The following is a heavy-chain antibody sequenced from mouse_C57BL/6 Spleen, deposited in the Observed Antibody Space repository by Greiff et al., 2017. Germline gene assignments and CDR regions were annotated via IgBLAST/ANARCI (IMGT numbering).Heavy chain of an antibody. V-gene: IGHV5-6*01. Sequence: EVMLVESGGDLVKPGGSLKLSCAASGFTFSSYGMSWVRQTPDQRLEWVATISSSGSYTYYPDSVKGRFTISRDNAENTLYLQMSSLKSEDTAVYYGAIHLTGPYYFDYWGQGTTLTVSS. CDR2: ISSSGSYT. CDR1: GFTFSSYG. J-gene: IGHJ2*01. CDR3: AIHLTGPYYFDY. D-gene: IGHD4-1*01.